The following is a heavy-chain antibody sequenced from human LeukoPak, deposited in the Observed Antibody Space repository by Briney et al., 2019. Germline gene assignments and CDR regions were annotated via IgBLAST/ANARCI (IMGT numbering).Heavy chain of an antibody. Sequence: GGSLRLSCAASGFTFSSYAMSWVRQAPGKGLEWVSAISGSGGSTYYADSVKGRFTISRDNSKNTLYLQMNSLRAEDTAVYYCAKGLRFLEWFHDAFDIWGQGTMVTVSS. D-gene: IGHD3-3*01. CDR3: AKGLRFLEWFHDAFDI. V-gene: IGHV3-23*01. CDR2: ISGSGGST. CDR1: GFTFSSYA. J-gene: IGHJ3*02.